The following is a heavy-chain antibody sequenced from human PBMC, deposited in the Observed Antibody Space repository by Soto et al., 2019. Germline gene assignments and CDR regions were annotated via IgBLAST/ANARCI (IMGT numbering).Heavy chain of an antibody. D-gene: IGHD2-2*02. CDR2: ISSSGSTI. CDR3: ASRYCSSTSCYSFDY. J-gene: IGHJ4*02. V-gene: IGHV3-11*01. CDR1: GFTFSDYY. Sequence: VQLVESGGGLVQPGGSLRVSCAASGFTFSDYYMSWIRQAPGKGLEWVSYISSSGSTIYYADSVKGRFTISRDNAKNSLYLQMNSLRAEDTAVYYCASRYCSSTSCYSFDYWGQGTLVTVSS.